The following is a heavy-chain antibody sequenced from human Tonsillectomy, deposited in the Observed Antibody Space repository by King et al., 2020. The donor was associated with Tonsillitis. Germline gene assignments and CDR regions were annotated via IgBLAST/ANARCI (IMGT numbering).Heavy chain of an antibody. CDR1: GGSFSGYY. D-gene: IGHD5-12*01. Sequence: VQLQQWGAGLLKPSETLSLTCAVYGGSFSGYYWSWIRQPPGKGLEWIGEINHSGSTNYNPSLKSRVTISVDTSKNQFSLKLSSVTAADTAVYYCARVLPLRNGAYYYYYYMDVWGKGTTVTVSS. V-gene: IGHV4-34*01. CDR3: ARVLPLRNGAYYYYYYMDV. J-gene: IGHJ6*03. CDR2: INHSGST.